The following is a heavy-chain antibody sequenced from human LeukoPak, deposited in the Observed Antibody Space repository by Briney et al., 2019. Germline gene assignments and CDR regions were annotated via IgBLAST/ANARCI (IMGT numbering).Heavy chain of an antibody. J-gene: IGHJ4*02. V-gene: IGHV4-61*08. CDR3: ARQATPSLPERDSSGYNLFDF. D-gene: IGHD3-22*01. Sequence: PSETLSLTCTVSGGSISSGGYYWSWIRQHPGKGLEWIGYIYYSGSTIYNPSLKSRVTISLDTSKNQFSLKLSSVTAADTAVYYCARQATPSLPERDSSGYNLFDFRGQGTLVTVSS. CDR2: IYYSGST. CDR1: GGSISSGGYY.